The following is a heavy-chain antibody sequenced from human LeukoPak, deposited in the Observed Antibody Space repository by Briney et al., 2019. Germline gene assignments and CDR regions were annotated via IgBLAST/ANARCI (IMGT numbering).Heavy chain of an antibody. V-gene: IGHV3-23*01. CDR3: AKDLLGDYYDSSGYAY. CDR2: ISGSGGST. J-gene: IGHJ4*02. CDR1: GFTFSSYA. D-gene: IGHD3-22*01. Sequence: GGSLRLSCAASGFTFSSYAMSWVRQAPGKGLEGVSAISGSGGSTYYADSVKGRFTISRDNSKNTLYLQMNSLRAEDTAVYYCAKDLLGDYYDSSGYAYWGQGTLVTVSS.